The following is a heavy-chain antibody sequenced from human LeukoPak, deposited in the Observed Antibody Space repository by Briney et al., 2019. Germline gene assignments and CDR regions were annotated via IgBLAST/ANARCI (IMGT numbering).Heavy chain of an antibody. CDR1: GYTFTSYD. CDR3: AIPSFVVVTAMDY. CDR2: MNPNSGNT. J-gene: IGHJ4*02. V-gene: IGHV1-8*02. D-gene: IGHD2-21*02. Sequence: ASVKVSCKASGYTFTSYDINWVRQATGQGLEWMGWMNPNSGNTGYAQKFQGSVTMTEDTSTDTAYMELSSLRSEDTAVYYCAIPSFVVVTAMDYWGQGTLVTVSS.